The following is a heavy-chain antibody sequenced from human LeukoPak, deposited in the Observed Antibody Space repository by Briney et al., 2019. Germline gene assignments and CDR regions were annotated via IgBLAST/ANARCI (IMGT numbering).Heavy chain of an antibody. J-gene: IGHJ3*02. D-gene: IGHD5-24*01. Sequence: TAGGSLRLSCAASGFTFSNYRMNWVRQAPGKGLEWVSSISSSSIYIYYADSLKGRFTISRDNAKKSLYLQMNSLRAEDTAVYYCARGRDGYNLVDAFDIWGQGIMVTVSS. CDR2: ISSSSIYI. CDR1: GFTFSNYR. V-gene: IGHV3-21*01. CDR3: ARGRDGYNLVDAFDI.